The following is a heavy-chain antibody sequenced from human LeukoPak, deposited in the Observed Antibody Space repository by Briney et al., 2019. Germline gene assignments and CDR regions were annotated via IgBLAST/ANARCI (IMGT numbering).Heavy chain of an antibody. D-gene: IGHD1-26*01. J-gene: IGHJ4*02. CDR3: AKDRSIGTYYTFDH. Sequence: GGSLRLSCTASGFTFGDYGMSWVRQAPGKGLEWVSSISASAAMTYYADSVKGRFTVSRDNSNNRLYLHMSGLTAADTAVYYCAKDRSIGTYYTFDHWGQGSLVTVSS. V-gene: IGHV3-23*01. CDR1: GFTFGDYG. CDR2: ISASAAMT.